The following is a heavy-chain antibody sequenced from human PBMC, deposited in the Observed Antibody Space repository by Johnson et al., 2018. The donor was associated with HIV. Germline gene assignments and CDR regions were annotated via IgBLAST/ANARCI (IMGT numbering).Heavy chain of an antibody. J-gene: IGHJ3*02. CDR2: ISSSGSTI. CDR1: GFTFFDYY. CDR3: ARRFFPGITVALDAFDI. Sequence: QVQLVESGGGLVKPGGSLRLSCAAFGFTFFDYYMSWIRQAPGKGLEWVSYISSSGSTIYYADSVKGRFTISRDNAKNSLYPQMNSLRAEDTAVYYCARRFFPGITVALDAFDIWGQGTMVTVSS. D-gene: IGHD6-19*01. V-gene: IGHV3-11*04.